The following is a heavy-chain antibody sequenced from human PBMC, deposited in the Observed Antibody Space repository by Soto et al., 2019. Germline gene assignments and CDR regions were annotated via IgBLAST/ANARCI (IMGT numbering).Heavy chain of an antibody. J-gene: IGHJ4*02. D-gene: IGHD3-3*01. V-gene: IGHV3-23*01. CDR1: GFTFSNDA. Sequence: EVQLLESGGGLVQPAGSLRLSCEASGFTFSNDAMSWVRQAPGKGLEWVSAISGSGGGTYYADSVKGQFTMSRDNSKNTLYLQMNSLRAEDTAVYYCAKDLGYGPGYSTFDYWGQGTLVTVSS. CDR2: ISGSGGGT. CDR3: AKDLGYGPGYSTFDY.